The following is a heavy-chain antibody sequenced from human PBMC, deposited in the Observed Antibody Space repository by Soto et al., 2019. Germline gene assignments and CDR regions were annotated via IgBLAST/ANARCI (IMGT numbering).Heavy chain of an antibody. D-gene: IGHD1-26*01. V-gene: IGHV3-23*01. CDR2: ISGSGVSR. CDR1: GFIFSSSA. Sequence: GSLRLSCVVSGFIFSSSAMNWVRQAPGKGLEWVSTISGSGVSRYYADSVKGRFTISRDNSNNTVSLQMNSLRAEDAAVYYCAKDRSPGATTWNVYWGQGTLVTVSS. J-gene: IGHJ4*02. CDR3: AKDRSPGATTWNVY.